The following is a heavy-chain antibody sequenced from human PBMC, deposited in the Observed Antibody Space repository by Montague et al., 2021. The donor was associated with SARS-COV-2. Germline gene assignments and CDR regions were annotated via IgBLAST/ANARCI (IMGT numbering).Heavy chain of an antibody. CDR1: GGSISSGSYY. J-gene: IGHJ5*02. Sequence: TLSLTCTVSGGSISSGSYYWSWLRQTAGKGLEWIGRIYTSGSTNYNPSLKSRVTISVDTSKNQFSLKLSSVTAADTAVYYCVREAPGRCSGGSCSLDNWLDPWGQGTLVTVSS. V-gene: IGHV4-61*02. CDR3: VREAPGRCSGGSCSLDNWLDP. CDR2: IYTSGST. D-gene: IGHD2-15*01.